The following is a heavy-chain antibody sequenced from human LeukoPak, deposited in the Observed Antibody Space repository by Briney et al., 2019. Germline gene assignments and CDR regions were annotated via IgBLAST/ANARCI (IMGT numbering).Heavy chain of an antibody. D-gene: IGHD5-12*01. V-gene: IGHV1-46*01. CDR3: ARDGGGYIVATYLFDY. CDR2: INPSGGST. Sequence: ASVKVSCKASGYTFTGYYMHWVRQAPGQGLEWMGIINPSGGSTSYAQKFQGRVTMTRDTSTSTVYMELSSLRSEDTAVYYCARDGGGYIVATYLFDYWGQGTLVTVSS. CDR1: GYTFTGYY. J-gene: IGHJ4*02.